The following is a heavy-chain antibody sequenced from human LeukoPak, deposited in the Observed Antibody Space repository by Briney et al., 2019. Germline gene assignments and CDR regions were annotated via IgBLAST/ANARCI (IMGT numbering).Heavy chain of an antibody. CDR2: ISSSGSHI. V-gene: IGHV3-11*01. CDR1: GFTFSDYY. CDR3: ARHTMVRGSSWFAP. J-gene: IGHJ5*02. D-gene: IGHD3-10*01. Sequence: PGGPLRLSCAASGFTFSDYYMSWMRQAPGKGLEGVSYISSSGSHIYYAGSVKGRFTISRDNAKNSLYLQMNSLRAEDTAVYYCARHTMVRGSSWFAPWGQGTLVTVSS.